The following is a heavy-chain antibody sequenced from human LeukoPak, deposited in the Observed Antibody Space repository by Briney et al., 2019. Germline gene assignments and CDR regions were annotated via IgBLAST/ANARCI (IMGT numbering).Heavy chain of an antibody. CDR3: ATSSGWFYQYFQH. V-gene: IGHV3-30*03. D-gene: IGHD6-19*01. CDR1: GFTFSSYG. CDR2: ISYDGSNK. Sequence: GGSLRLSCAASGFTFSSYGMHWVRQAPGKGLEWVAVISYDGSNKYYADSVKGRFTISRDNSKNTLYLQMNSLRAEDTAVYYCATSSGWFYQYFQHWGQGTLVTVSS. J-gene: IGHJ1*01.